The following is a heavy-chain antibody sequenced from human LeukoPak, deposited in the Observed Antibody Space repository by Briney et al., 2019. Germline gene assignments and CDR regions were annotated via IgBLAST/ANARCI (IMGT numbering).Heavy chain of an antibody. D-gene: IGHD2/OR15-2a*01. CDR2: IKSKSDGGTT. V-gene: IGHV3-15*01. J-gene: IGHJ3*02. CDR3: TTYNSRDAFDI. CDR1: GFTVSKSW. Sequence: NPGGSLRLSCAASGFTVSKSWMSWVRQAPGKGLEWVGRIKSKSDGGTTDHAAPVKGRFIISRDDSKNTLNLQMNSLKTEDTAVYYCTTYNSRDAFDIWGQGTMVTVSS.